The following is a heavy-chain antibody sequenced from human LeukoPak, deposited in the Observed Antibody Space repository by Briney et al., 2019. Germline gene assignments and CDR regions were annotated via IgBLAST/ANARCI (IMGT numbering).Heavy chain of an antibody. CDR1: GFIFSSSC. Sequence: GGSLRLSCAASGFIFSSSCMNWVRHAPGKWLVSVSSISSSSSYIYYADSVKGRFTISRDNAKNSLYLQMNSLRAEDTAVYYCARADYGSGSYYNVCYDYWGQGTLVTVSS. CDR3: ARADYGSGSYYNVCYDY. J-gene: IGHJ4*02. D-gene: IGHD3-10*01. V-gene: IGHV3-21*01. CDR2: ISSSSSYI.